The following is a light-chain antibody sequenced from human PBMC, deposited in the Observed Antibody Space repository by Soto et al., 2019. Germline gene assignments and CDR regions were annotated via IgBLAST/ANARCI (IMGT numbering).Light chain of an antibody. Sequence: ESVLTQSPGTLSLSPGERATLSCRASQSVSDNYLAWYQQKPGQAPRLLIYGASTRATGVPDRFSGSGSGTDFTLTISRLEPEDLAGYYCQQYGRSPTKVGQGTKVDIK. CDR1: QSVSDNY. V-gene: IGKV3-20*01. CDR2: GAS. CDR3: QQYGRSPTK. J-gene: IGKJ1*01.